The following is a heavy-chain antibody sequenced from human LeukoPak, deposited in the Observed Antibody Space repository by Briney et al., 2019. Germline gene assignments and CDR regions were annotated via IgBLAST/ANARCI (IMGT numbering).Heavy chain of an antibody. CDR1: GFTFSSFN. D-gene: IGHD1-26*01. J-gene: IGHJ2*01. CDR3: ARGGWSYSYWYFDL. Sequence: PGGSLRLSCAASGFTFSSFNMNWVRQAPGKGLEWVSSFNIHSPYIYYADSVKGRFTISRDNAKNSLFLQMNSLRAEDTAVYFCARGGWSYSYWYFDLWGRGTLVTVSS. CDR2: FNIHSPYI. V-gene: IGHV3-21*01.